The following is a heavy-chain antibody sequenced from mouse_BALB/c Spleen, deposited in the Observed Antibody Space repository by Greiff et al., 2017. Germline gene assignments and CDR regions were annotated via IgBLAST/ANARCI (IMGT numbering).Heavy chain of an antibody. V-gene: IGHV5-6*01. CDR3: ARLARAWFAY. Sequence: DVQLVESGGDLVKPGGSLKLSCAASGFTFSSYGMSWVRQTPDKRLEWVATISSGGSYTYYPDSVKGRFTISRDNAKNTLYLQMSSLKSEDTAMYYCARLARAWFAYWGQGTLVTVSA. CDR2: ISSGGSYT. J-gene: IGHJ3*01. CDR1: GFTFSSYG.